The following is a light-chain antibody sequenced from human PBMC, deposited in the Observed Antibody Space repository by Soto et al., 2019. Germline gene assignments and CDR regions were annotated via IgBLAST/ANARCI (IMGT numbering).Light chain of an antibody. Sequence: DIQKYLSPFSLAAYVGVRVTSPCRASQSMSRWLAWYQQKPGKAPKLLIYDASSLASGVPSRFSGSGSGTEFTLTYGSLQPEDIATDYCLQDDAYPWTCAQGTQGDFK. CDR3: LQDDAYPWT. J-gene: IGKJ1*01. CDR1: QSMSRW. V-gene: IGKV1-5*01. CDR2: DAS.